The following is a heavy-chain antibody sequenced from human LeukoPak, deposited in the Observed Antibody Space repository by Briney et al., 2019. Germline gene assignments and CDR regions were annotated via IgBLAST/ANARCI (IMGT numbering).Heavy chain of an antibody. V-gene: IGHV3-30*04. CDR2: ISYNGSNK. CDR1: GFTFGSYA. CDR3: APRQQPYYFDY. Sequence: GGSLRLSCAASGFTFGSYAMHWVRQAPGKGLEWVAVISYNGSNKYYADSVKGRFTISRDNSKNTLYLQMNSLRAEDTAVYYCAPRQQPYYFDYWGQGTLVTVSS. J-gene: IGHJ4*02. D-gene: IGHD6-13*01.